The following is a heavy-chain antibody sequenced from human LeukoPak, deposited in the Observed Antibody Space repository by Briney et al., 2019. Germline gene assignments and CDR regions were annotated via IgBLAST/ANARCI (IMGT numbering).Heavy chain of an antibody. J-gene: IGHJ4*02. D-gene: IGHD5-24*01. CDR1: GGSISSYY. V-gene: IGHV4-59*08. CDR3: ARFSDGYSLGGYYFDY. CDR2: IYRSGNT. Sequence: PSETLSLTCTVSGGSISSYYWSWIRQPPGKGLEWIGAIYRSGNTYYNPSLKSRVTISVDTSKNQFSLKLSSVTAADTAAYYCARFSDGYSLGGYYFDYWGQGTLVTVSS.